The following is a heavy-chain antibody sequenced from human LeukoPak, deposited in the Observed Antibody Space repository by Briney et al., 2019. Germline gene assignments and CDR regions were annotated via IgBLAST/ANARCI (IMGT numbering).Heavy chain of an antibody. CDR1: GFTFNTYA. V-gene: IGHV3-21*01. Sequence: GGSLRLSCAASGFTFNTYAMVWVRQAPGKRLEWVAAVTGNTGYTYYADSVKGRFTISRDNAKNSLYLQMNSLRAEDTAVYYCARDKTGKKGSPFEYWGQGTLVTVSS. CDR3: ARDKTGKKGSPFEY. CDR2: VTGNTGYT. D-gene: IGHD1-1*01. J-gene: IGHJ4*02.